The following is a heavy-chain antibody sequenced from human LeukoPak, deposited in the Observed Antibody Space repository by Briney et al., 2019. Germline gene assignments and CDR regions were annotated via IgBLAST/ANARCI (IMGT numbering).Heavy chain of an antibody. J-gene: IGHJ4*02. D-gene: IGHD1-26*01. V-gene: IGHV3-66*01. CDR2: IYTGGTT. CDR3: ATGGHSGSYSY. Sequence: GGSLRLSCAASGFTVSDNYMSWVRQAPGKGLEWVPVIYTGGTTYYADSVKGRFTISRDNAKNSLYLQMNSLRAEDTAVYYCATGGHSGSYSYWGRATLVTVCS. CDR1: GFTVSDNY.